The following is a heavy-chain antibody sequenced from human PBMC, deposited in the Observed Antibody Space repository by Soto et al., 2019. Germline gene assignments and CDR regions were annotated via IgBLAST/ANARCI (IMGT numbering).Heavy chain of an antibody. CDR2: ISGSGGST. CDR1: GFTFSSYA. J-gene: IGHJ4*02. D-gene: IGHD2-2*01. Sequence: EVQLLESGGGLVQPGGSLRLSCAASGFTFSSYAMSWVRQAPGKGLEWVSAISGSGGSTFYAYSVKGRFTISRDNSKNTLYLQMNSLRAEDTAVYYCAAQGQLLSPLDYWGQGTLVTVSS. CDR3: AAQGQLLSPLDY. V-gene: IGHV3-23*01.